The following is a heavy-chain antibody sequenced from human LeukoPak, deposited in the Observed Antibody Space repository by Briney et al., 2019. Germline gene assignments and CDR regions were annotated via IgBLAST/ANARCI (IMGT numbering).Heavy chain of an antibody. CDR1: GGSISGYY. CDR2: IDYSGTT. J-gene: IGHJ4*02. CDR3: ARARRGSNWTFDY. D-gene: IGHD6-13*01. Sequence: PSETLSLTRTVSGGSISGYYWSWIRQPPGKGLEWIAYIDYSGTTMYNPSLQSRVTISVDTSKNQFSLKLTSVTAADTAVYYCARARRGSNWTFDYWGQGTLVTVSS. V-gene: IGHV4-59*01.